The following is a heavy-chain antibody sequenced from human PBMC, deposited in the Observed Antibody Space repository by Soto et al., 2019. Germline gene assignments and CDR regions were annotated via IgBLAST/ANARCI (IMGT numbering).Heavy chain of an antibody. CDR1: GGSISSGGYY. V-gene: IGHV4-31*03. CDR2: IYYSGGT. D-gene: IGHD3-22*01. Sequence: SEALSLTCTVSGGSISSGGYYWSWIRQHPGKGLEWIGYIYYSGGTYYNPSLKSRVTISVDTSKNQFSLKLSSVTAADTAVYYCARVVYDSSGYYPRRNYYYYGMDVWGQGTTVTVSS. CDR3: ARVVYDSSGYYPRRNYYYYGMDV. J-gene: IGHJ6*02.